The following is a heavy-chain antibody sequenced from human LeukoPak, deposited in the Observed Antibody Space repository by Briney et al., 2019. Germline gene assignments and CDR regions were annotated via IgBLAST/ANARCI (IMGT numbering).Heavy chain of an antibody. V-gene: IGHV4-39*01. CDR2: ICYSGST. Sequence: SETLSLTYTVSGGSISSSSYYWGWIRQPPGKGLEWIGSICYSGSTYYNPSLKSRVTISVDTSKNQFSLKLSSVTAADTAVYYCASSHDYGDYVDYWGQGTLVTVSS. J-gene: IGHJ4*02. CDR3: ASSHDYGDYVDY. D-gene: IGHD4-17*01. CDR1: GGSISSSSYY.